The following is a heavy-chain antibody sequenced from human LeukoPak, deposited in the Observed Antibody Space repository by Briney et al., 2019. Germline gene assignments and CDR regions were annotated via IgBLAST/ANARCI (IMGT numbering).Heavy chain of an antibody. Sequence: GASVQVSCKASGYTFTCYGINWMRHAPGQGLEWKGLISVYNGNTNYAQKLQGRVTMPTDTSTRTTYMDLRSLSSDDTAVYYCARDGHSVVVTAIDIIHYYYYGMDVWGQGTPVTVSS. CDR1: GYTFTCYG. CDR2: ISVYNGNT. V-gene: IGHV1-18*01. J-gene: IGHJ6*02. D-gene: IGHD2-21*02. CDR3: ARDGHSVVVTAIDIIHYYYYGMDV.